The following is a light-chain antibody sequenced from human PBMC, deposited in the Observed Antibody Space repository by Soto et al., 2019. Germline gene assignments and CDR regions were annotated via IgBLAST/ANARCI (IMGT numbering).Light chain of an antibody. CDR1: QSISNW. J-gene: IGKJ1*01. CDR3: QQYDNWPWT. V-gene: IGKV1-5*01. Sequence: DIQMTQSPSTLPASVGDRVTITCRASQSISNWLAWYQQKPGTAPKVLIYHASNLQSGVPARFSGSGSGTDFTLTISSLQSEDFAVYYCQQYDNWPWTFSQGTKVDIK. CDR2: HAS.